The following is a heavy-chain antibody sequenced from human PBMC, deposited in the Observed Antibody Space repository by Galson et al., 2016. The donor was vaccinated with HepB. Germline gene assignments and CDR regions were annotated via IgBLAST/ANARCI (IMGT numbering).Heavy chain of an antibody. V-gene: IGHV3-30*04. CDR1: GFTFSSYA. D-gene: IGHD4-17*01. CDR2: ISYDGSNN. CDR3: AKERDDYGAWWEAYYYFGMDV. Sequence: SLRLSCAASGFTFSSYAMHWVRQAPGKGLEGVAGISYDGSNNYYADSVKGRYNISRDNSKNTLYLQMNSLRDEDTAVYYCAKERDDYGAWWEAYYYFGMDVWGQGTTVTVSS. J-gene: IGHJ6*02.